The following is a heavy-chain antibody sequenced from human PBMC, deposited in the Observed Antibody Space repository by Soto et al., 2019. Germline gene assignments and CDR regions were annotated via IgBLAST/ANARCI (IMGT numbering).Heavy chain of an antibody. CDR2: IIPILGIA. CDR1: GGTFSSYT. V-gene: IGHV1-69*04. Sequence: SVKVSCKASGGTFSSYTISWVRQAPGQGLEWMGRIIPILGIANYAQKFQGRVTITADKSTSTAYMELSSLRSEDTAVYYCAREKVLAAAGPYDAFDIWGQGTMVTVS. J-gene: IGHJ3*02. D-gene: IGHD6-13*01. CDR3: AREKVLAAAGPYDAFDI.